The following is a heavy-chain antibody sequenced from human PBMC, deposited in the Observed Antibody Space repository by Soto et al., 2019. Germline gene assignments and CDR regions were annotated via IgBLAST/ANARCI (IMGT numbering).Heavy chain of an antibody. CDR3: ARRSPFGYGMDV. Sequence: PGGSLRLSCAASGFTFSSYAMHWVRQAPGKGLEYVSAITSSGGNTDYASSVKGRFTISRDNSKNTLYLQMGSLRTEDMGVYYCARRSPFGYGMDVSGQGTTVTVSS. V-gene: IGHV3-64*01. D-gene: IGHD3-16*01. CDR1: GFTFSSYA. CDR2: ITSSGGNT. J-gene: IGHJ6*02.